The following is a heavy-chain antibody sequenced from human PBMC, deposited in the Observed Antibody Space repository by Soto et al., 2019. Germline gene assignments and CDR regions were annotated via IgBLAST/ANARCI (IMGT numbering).Heavy chain of an antibody. J-gene: IGHJ6*02. D-gene: IGHD5-18*01. V-gene: IGHV1-69*01. CDR3: ILDCTSMSCYGYIGVDV. CDR2: IIPVFGRA. Sequence: QVQLIQSGAEVKTPGSSVKVSCKASGGTFSSFLMGWVRQAPGQGLEWMGGIIPVFGRATYSQKFQGRVTMTADDSTSTVYMELCGLKSEDTAVYYCILDCTSMSCYGYIGVDVWGQGTTVTVSS. CDR1: GGTFSSFL.